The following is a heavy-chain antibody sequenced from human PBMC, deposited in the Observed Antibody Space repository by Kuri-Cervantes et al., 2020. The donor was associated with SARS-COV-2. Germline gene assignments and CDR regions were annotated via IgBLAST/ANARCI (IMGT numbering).Heavy chain of an antibody. CDR1: GGSISSYY. CDR2: IYYSGST. CDR3: ARAERYCSSTSCYFDY. J-gene: IGHJ4*02. D-gene: IGHD2-2*01. V-gene: IGHV4-59*06. Sequence: GSLRLSCTVSGGSISSYYWSWIRQPPGKGLEWIGYIYYSGSTYYNPSLKSRVTISVDTSKNQFSLKLSSVTAADTAVYYCARAERYCSSTSCYFDYWGQGTLVTVSS.